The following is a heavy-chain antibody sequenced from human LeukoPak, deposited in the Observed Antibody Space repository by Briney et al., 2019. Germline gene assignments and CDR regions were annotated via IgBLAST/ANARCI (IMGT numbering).Heavy chain of an antibody. D-gene: IGHD5-18*01. CDR1: GGSISSSSYY. CDR3: ARDPRGYSYGRYGSFDY. J-gene: IGHJ4*02. Sequence: SETLSLTCTVSGGSISSSSYYWGWIRQPPGKGLEWIGSIYYSGSTYYNPSLKSRVTISVDTSKNQFSLKLSSVTAADTAVYYCARDPRGYSYGRYGSFDYWGQGTLVTVSS. V-gene: IGHV4-39*07. CDR2: IYYSGST.